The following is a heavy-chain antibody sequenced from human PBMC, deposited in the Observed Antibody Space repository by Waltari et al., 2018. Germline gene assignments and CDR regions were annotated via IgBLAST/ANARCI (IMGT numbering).Heavy chain of an antibody. Sequence: QVQLQQWGAGLLKPSETLSLTCAVYGGSFSGYYWSWIRQPPGKGLEWIGYIYYSGSTNYNPSLKSRVTISVDTSKNQFSLKLSSVTAADTAVYYCARGDYDFWSGYYSLGWFDPWGQGTLVTVSS. J-gene: IGHJ5*02. CDR1: GGSFSGYY. CDR2: IYYSGST. V-gene: IGHV4-34*11. CDR3: ARGDYDFWSGYYSLGWFDP. D-gene: IGHD3-3*01.